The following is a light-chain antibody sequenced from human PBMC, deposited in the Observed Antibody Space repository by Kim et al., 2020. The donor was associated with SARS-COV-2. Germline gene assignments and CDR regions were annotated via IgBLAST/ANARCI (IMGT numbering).Light chain of an antibody. J-gene: IGKJ2*01. Sequence: EIVLTQSPGTLSLSPGERATLSCRASQSVSSSYLGWYQPRRGQAPRLFIYGASSSATGIPDRFSGSGSGTDFPLTISSLETAAFAVYYCQQYGTSPYTFGQGTTLEIK. CDR3: QQYGTSPYT. CDR2: GAS. V-gene: IGKV3-20*01. CDR1: QSVSSSY.